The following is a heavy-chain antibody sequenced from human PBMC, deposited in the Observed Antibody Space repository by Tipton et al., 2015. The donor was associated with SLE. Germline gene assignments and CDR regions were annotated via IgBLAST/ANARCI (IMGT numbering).Heavy chain of an antibody. CDR3: ARQHSGGATDT. Sequence: TLSLTCTASGGSISTSSYYWGWIRQPPGKGLEWIGNVYYTGSTFYNPSLKSRVTISVDTSKNQFSLNLSSVTAADTAVYYCARQHSGGATDTWGQGTLVTVSS. CDR2: VYYTGST. J-gene: IGHJ5*02. D-gene: IGHD1-26*01. V-gene: IGHV4-39*07. CDR1: GGSISTSSYY.